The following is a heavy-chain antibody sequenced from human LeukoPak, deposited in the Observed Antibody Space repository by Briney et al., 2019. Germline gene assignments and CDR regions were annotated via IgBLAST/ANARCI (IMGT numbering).Heavy chain of an antibody. CDR3: ARERGDYASWFDP. V-gene: IGHV4-31*03. CDR1: GGSISSGGYY. D-gene: IGHD4-17*01. J-gene: IGHJ5*02. Sequence: SETLSLTCTVSGGSISSGGYYWSWIRQHPGKGLEWIGYIYYSGSTYYNPSLKSRVPISVDTSKNQFSLKLSSVTAADTAVYYCARERGDYASWFDPWGQGTLVTVSS. CDR2: IYYSGST.